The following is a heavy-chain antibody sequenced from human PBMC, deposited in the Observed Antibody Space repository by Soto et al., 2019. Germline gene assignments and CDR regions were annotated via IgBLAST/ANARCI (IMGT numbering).Heavy chain of an antibody. CDR2: MNPNSGNT. CDR1: GGTFSSYA. CDR3: ARGNVAVAGTTGDY. V-gene: IGHV1-8*02. D-gene: IGHD6-19*01. Sequence: ASVKVSCKASGGTFSSYAISWVRQATGQGLEWMGWMNPNSGNTGYAQKFQGRVTMTRNTSISTAYMELSSLRSEDTAVYYCARGNVAVAGTTGDYWGQGTLVTVSS. J-gene: IGHJ4*02.